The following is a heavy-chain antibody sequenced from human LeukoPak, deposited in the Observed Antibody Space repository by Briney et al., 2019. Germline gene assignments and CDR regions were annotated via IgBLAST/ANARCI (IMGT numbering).Heavy chain of an antibody. V-gene: IGHV3-48*04. CDR1: GFTFSSYS. Sequence: GGSLRLSCAASGFTFSSYSMNWVRQAPGKGLEWVSYISSSSSTIYYADPVKGRFTISRDNAKNSLYLQMNSLRAEDTAVYYCAREEVGDWFDPWGQGTLVTVSS. D-gene: IGHD1-26*01. J-gene: IGHJ5*02. CDR3: AREEVGDWFDP. CDR2: ISSSSSTI.